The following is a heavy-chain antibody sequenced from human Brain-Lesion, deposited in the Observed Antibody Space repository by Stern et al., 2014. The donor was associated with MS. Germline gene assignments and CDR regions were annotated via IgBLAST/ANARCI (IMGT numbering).Heavy chain of an antibody. CDR3: ARGERWFDS. D-gene: IGHD3-10*01. CDR2: GNKYGRRT. V-gene: IGHV3-74*02. J-gene: IGHJ5*01. Sequence: VQLVQSGGGLVQPGGSLRLSCAASGFTFSNYWMHWVRQAPGKGLVWGARGNKYGRRTSYADSVKGRFTMSRDNAKNTLYLQMNSLRVEDTAIYYCARGERWFDSWGQGTLVTVSS. CDR1: GFTFSNYW.